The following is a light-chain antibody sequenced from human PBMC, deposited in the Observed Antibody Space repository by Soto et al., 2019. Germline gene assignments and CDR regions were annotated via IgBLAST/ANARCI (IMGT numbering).Light chain of an antibody. Sequence: DIQMTQSPSTLSGSVGDRVTITCRASQTISSWLAWYQQKPGKAPKLLIYDASSLASGVPSRFSGSGSGTEITLTISSLQPDDFAAYYCQQYDSYSTFGQGTKVDIK. V-gene: IGKV1-5*01. CDR1: QTISSW. J-gene: IGKJ1*01. CDR2: DAS. CDR3: QQYDSYST.